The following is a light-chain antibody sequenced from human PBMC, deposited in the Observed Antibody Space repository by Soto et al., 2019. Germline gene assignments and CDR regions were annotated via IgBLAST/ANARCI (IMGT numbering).Light chain of an antibody. J-gene: IGLJ1*01. V-gene: IGLV2-14*01. CDR3: SSYTSISLYV. CDR1: SSDVGGYNY. CDR2: EVN. Sequence: QSVLTQPASVSGSPGQSITISCTVTSSDVGGYNYVSRYQQHPGKAPKLMIYEVNYRPSGVSNRFSGSKSGDTASLTISGLQPEDEADYYCSSYTSISLYVFGTGTKV.